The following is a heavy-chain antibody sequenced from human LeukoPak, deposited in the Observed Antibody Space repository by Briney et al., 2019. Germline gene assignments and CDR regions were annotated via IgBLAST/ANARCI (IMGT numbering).Heavy chain of an antibody. CDR3: ARVNINNWHSCDY. CDR2: IYHSGSP. V-gene: IGHV4-4*02. CDR1: GGSISSNNW. J-gene: IGHJ4*02. D-gene: IGHD1-1*01. Sequence: SETLSLTCAVSGGSISSNNWWGRVRQPPGKALEWIGEIYHSGSPNYNPSLKSRVTISVDKSRNHFSLNLSSVTAADTAVYYCARVNINNWHSCDYWGQGTLVTVSS.